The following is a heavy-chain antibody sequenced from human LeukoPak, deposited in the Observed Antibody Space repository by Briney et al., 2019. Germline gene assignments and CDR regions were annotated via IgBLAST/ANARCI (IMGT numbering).Heavy chain of an antibody. CDR1: GFTFSSYA. Sequence: GGSLRLSCAASGFTFSSYAMHWVRQAPGKGLEWVAVISYDGSNKYYADSVKGRFTISRDNSKNTLYLQMNSLRAEDTAVYYCARDYGGYTFDYWGQGTLVTVSS. D-gene: IGHD4-23*01. CDR2: ISYDGSNK. J-gene: IGHJ4*02. V-gene: IGHV3-30-3*01. CDR3: ARDYGGYTFDY.